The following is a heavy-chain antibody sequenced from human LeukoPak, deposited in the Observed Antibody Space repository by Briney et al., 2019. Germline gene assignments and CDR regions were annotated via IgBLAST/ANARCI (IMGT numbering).Heavy chain of an antibody. D-gene: IGHD6-25*01. J-gene: IGHJ4*02. CDR2: ISTSGST. CDR1: GGSINSYY. V-gene: IGHV4-4*07. Sequence: SETLSLTCTVSGGSINSYYWSWIRQPAGKGLEWIWRISTSGSTSYNPSLKSRVTMSLDTSKNQFSLKLSSMTAADTAVYYCSGCQEGYTSGYYVDSWGQGTLVTVSS. CDR3: SGCQEGYTSGYYVDS.